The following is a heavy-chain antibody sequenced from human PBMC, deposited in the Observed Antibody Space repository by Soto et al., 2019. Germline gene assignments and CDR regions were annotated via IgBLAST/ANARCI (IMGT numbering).Heavy chain of an antibody. CDR3: AREGWPLLQSGMDV. CDR2: ISSDNRTI. D-gene: IGHD2-15*01. Sequence: EVQLVESGGGLIQRGGSLRLSCAASGFTFGHYSMNWVRQAPGKGPEWVSYISSDNRTINYADSVKGRFIITRDNAKKSLYLQTHSLRDEDAAVYYCAREGWPLLQSGMDVWGQGTTVTVSS. J-gene: IGHJ6*02. V-gene: IGHV3-48*02. CDR1: GFTFGHYS.